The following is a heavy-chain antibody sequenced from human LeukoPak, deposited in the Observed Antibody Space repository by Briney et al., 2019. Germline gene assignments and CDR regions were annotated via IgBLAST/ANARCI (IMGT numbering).Heavy chain of an antibody. V-gene: IGHV3-23*01. D-gene: IGHD3-22*01. CDR3: AKYYYERSGYYYPGAFDL. Sequence: GGSLRLSCAASGFTFIGYGMTWVCQAPGKGLEGLEWVSTISSSSGGSTYYGDSVKGRLTISRDNSKNTLYLQMNNLRAADTDVYDCAKYYYERSGYYYPGAFDLWGQDTMVTVSS. CDR1: GFTFIGYG. J-gene: IGHJ3*01. CDR2: ISSSSGGST.